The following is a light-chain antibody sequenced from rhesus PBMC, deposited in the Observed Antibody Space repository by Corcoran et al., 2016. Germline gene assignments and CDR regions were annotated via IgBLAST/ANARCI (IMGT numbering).Light chain of an antibody. V-gene: IGLV7-88*01. J-gene: IGLJ1*01. CDR2: DTS. CDR1: AGAVTGSHY. Sequence: QAVVTQEPSLTVSPGGTVTLTCGSSAGAVTGSHYPYWFQQKPGQAPRTLIYDTSNKLSWPPARFSGSLLGGKAALTLSGAQPEDEAEYYCWLHYSGGYIFGSGTRLTVL. CDR3: WLHYSGGYI.